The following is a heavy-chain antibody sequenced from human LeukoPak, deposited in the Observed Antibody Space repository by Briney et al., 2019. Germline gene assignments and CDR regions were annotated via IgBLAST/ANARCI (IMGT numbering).Heavy chain of an antibody. CDR3: ARGAPITTFGVGFDY. V-gene: IGHV4-34*01. J-gene: IGHJ4*02. D-gene: IGHD3-3*01. CDR2: INHSGST. Sequence: PSETLSLTCAVYGGSFSGYYWSWIRQPPGKGLEWIGEINHSGSTNYNPSLKSRVTISVDTSKNQFSLKLSSVTAADTAVYYCARGAPITTFGVGFDYWGQGTLVTVSS. CDR1: GGSFSGYY.